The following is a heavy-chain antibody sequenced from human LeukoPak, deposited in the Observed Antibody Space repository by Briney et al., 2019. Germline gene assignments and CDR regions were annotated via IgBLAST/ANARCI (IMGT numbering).Heavy chain of an antibody. CDR1: GYTFTSYG. CDR2: VSAYNGNT. D-gene: IGHD2-2*01. Sequence: ASVKVSCKASGYTFTSYGISWVRQAPRQGLEWMGWVSAYNGNTNYAQKLQGRVTMTTDTSTSTAYMELRSLRSDDTAVYYCARYDIVVVPAASAFDIWGQGTMVTVSS. J-gene: IGHJ3*02. V-gene: IGHV1-18*01. CDR3: ARYDIVVVPAASAFDI.